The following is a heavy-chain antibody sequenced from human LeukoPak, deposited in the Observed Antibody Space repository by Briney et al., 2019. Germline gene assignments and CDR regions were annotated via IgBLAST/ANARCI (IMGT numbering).Heavy chain of an antibody. CDR2: ISHDGSNK. CDR3: AKDHCSSTSCCYYYYGMDV. D-gene: IGHD2-2*01. J-gene: IGHJ6*02. CDR1: GFTFSSYG. V-gene: IGHV3-30*18. Sequence: GRSLRLSCAASGFTFSSYGMHWVRQAPGKGLEWVAVISHDGSNKYYADSVKGRFTISRDNSKNTLYLQMNSLRAEDTAVYYCAKDHCSSTSCCYYYYGMDVWGQGTTVTVSS.